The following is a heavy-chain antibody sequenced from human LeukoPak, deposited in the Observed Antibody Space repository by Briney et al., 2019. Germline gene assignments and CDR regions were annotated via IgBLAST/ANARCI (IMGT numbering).Heavy chain of an antibody. Sequence: SETLSLTCIVSGYSISSGYYWGWIRQPPGKGLEWIGSIYHSGSTYYNPSLRSRVTISVDTSKNQFSLKPSSVTAADTAVYYCARGGSRYQLLNWFDPWGQGTLVTVSS. D-gene: IGHD2-2*01. V-gene: IGHV4-38-2*02. CDR3: ARGGSRYQLLNWFDP. J-gene: IGHJ5*02. CDR1: GYSISSGYY. CDR2: IYHSGST.